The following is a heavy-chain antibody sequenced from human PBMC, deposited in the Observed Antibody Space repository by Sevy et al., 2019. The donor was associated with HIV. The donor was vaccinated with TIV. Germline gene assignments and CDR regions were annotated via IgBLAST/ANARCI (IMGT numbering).Heavy chain of an antibody. D-gene: IGHD6-6*01. CDR1: GFTFNNYN. V-gene: IGHV3-21*01. Sequence: GGSLRLSCVVSGFTFNNYNMNWVRQAPGKGLEWVSYISGLSNYIYYKDSVKDRFRISRDIDKKSLNLQMNSLRAEDTAIYYCAKGVQTYDAFDIWGQGTMVTVSS. CDR2: ISGLSNYI. CDR3: AKGVQTYDAFDI. J-gene: IGHJ3*02.